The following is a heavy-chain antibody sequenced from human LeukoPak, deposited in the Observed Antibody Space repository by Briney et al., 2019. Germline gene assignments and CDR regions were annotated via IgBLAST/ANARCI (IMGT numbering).Heavy chain of an antibody. CDR1: GFTFSSYA. CDR2: ISYDGSNK. V-gene: IGHV3-30-3*01. J-gene: IGHJ3*02. D-gene: IGHD5-18*01. CDR3: ASPAGYSYGPAGNAFDI. Sequence: QSGGSLRLSCAASGFTFSSYAMHWVRQAPGKGLEWAAVISYDGSNKYYADSVKGRFTISRDNSKNTLYLQMNSLRAEDTAVYYCASPAGYSYGPAGNAFDIWGQGTMVTVSS.